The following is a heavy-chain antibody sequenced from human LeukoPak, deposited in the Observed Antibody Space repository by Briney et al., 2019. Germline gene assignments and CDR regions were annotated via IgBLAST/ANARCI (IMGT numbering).Heavy chain of an antibody. D-gene: IGHD3-16*01. J-gene: IGHJ4*02. V-gene: IGHV6-1*01. CDR2: TYYRSKWYN. Sequence: SQTLSLTCAISGDSVSSNSAAWNGVRQPPSRGLEWLGRTYYRSKWYNDYTLSVKSRITINADTSKNQFSLHLNSVTPEDTAVYYCARTLGLYYFDYWGQGTLVTVSS. CDR3: ARTLGLYYFDY. CDR1: GDSVSSNSAA.